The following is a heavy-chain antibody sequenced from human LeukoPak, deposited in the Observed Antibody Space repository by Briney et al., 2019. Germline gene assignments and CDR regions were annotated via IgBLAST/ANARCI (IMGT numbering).Heavy chain of an antibody. CDR3: TVSDYYDSSGSYYFDY. CDR2: IKSKTDGGTT. V-gene: IGHV3-15*01. D-gene: IGHD3-22*01. J-gene: IGHJ4*02. CDR1: GFTFSNAW. Sequence: GGSLRLSCAASGFTFSNAWMSWVLQAPGKGLEWVGRIKSKTDGGTTDYAAPVKGRSTISRDDSKNTLYLQMNSLKTEDTAVYYCTVSDYYDSSGSYYFDYWGQGTLVTVSS.